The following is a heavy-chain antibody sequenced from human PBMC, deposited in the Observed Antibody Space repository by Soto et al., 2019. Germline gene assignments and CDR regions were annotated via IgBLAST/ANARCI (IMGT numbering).Heavy chain of an antibody. CDR3: VKGEFYYDSSAYYPFDS. D-gene: IGHD3-22*01. V-gene: IGHV3-64D*06. CDR1: GFTFSDYY. Sequence: PGGSLRLSCAASGFTFSDYYMSWIRQAPGKGLEYVSSISINGGSTHYADSVKGRFTISRDNSRNTQYLQMSSLRADDTAVYYCVKGEFYYDSSAYYPFDSWGQGTLVTVSS. CDR2: ISINGGST. J-gene: IGHJ4*02.